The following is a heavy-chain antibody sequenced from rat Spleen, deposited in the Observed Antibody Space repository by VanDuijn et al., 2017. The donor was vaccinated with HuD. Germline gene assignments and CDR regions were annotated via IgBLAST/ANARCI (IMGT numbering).Heavy chain of an antibody. V-gene: IGHV5-29*01. CDR1: GFTFSDYY. CDR2: ISYDGSST. D-gene: IGHD1-11*01. CDR3: ARSGYGGYYFDY. Sequence: EVQLVESDGGFVQPGRSLKLSCAASGFTFSDYYMAWVRQAPTKGLEWVATISYDGSSTYYRDSVKGRFTISRDNAKSTLFLRMDSLRSEDTATYYCARSGYGGYYFDYWGQGVMVTVSS. J-gene: IGHJ2*01.